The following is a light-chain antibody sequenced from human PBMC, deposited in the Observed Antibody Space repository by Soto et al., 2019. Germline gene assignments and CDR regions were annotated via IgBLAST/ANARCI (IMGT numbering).Light chain of an antibody. CDR1: RSNIGSNI. V-gene: IGLV1-44*01. CDR3: AAWDDSLIGYV. CDR2: SHN. Sequence: QSALPQPPSASGTPGQRVTISCSGSRSNIGSNIVNWYQQLPGTAPKLLIYSHNQRPSGVPDRFSGSKSGTSASLAISGLQSEDEADYYCAAWDDSLIGYVFGTGTKVTV. J-gene: IGLJ1*01.